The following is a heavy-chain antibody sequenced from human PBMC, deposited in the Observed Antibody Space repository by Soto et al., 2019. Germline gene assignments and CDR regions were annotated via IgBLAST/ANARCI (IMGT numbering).Heavy chain of an antibody. CDR2: IYYSGST. V-gene: IGHV4-59*01. D-gene: IGHD2-15*01. CDR1: GGSISSYY. J-gene: IGHJ4*02. CDR3: ASSHCSGGSCYYWGGDYYFDY. Sequence: SETLSLTCTVSGGSISSYYWSWIRQPPGKGLEWIGYIYYSGSTNYNPSLKSRVTISVDTSKNQFSLKLSSVTAADTAVYYCASSHCSGGSCYYWGGDYYFDYWGQGTLVTVSS.